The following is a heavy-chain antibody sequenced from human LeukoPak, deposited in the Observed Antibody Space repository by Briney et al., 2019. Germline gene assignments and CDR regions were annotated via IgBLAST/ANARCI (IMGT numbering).Heavy chain of an antibody. V-gene: IGHV3-48*04. CDR3: ARFAAGGSYYYYMDV. CDR2: ISGYSGPA. J-gene: IGHJ6*03. D-gene: IGHD6-25*01. Sequence: PGGSLRLSCAASGFSFGSYGLSWVRQAPGKGLQWISYISGYSGPAYYADSVEGRFTISRDNAKNSVFLQMNSVRAEDTAVYYCARFAAGGSYYYYMDVWGKGTTVTVSS. CDR1: GFSFGSYG.